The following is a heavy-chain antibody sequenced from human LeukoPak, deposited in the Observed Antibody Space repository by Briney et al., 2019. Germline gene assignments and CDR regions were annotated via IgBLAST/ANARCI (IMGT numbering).Heavy chain of an antibody. Sequence: SETLSLTCTVSGGSFSSNGYYWVWIRQPPGKGLEWFGSIYYSGTTYYNPSLKSRVTISVDTSKNQFSLKLSSVTAADTAVYYCARLVDAPRYFDYWGQGTLVTVSS. J-gene: IGHJ4*02. CDR2: IYYSGTT. D-gene: IGHD2-21*01. CDR1: GGSFSSNGYY. V-gene: IGHV4-39*01. CDR3: ARLVDAPRYFDY.